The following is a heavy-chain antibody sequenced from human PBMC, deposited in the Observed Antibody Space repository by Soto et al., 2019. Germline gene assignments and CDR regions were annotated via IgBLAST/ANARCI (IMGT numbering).Heavy chain of an antibody. CDR3: ARDSLYNWNYVWFDY. CDR2: ISAYNGNT. CDR1: GYTFTSYG. D-gene: IGHD1-7*01. V-gene: IGHV1-18*01. Sequence: GAPVEVSCKASGYTFTSYGFSWVRQAPGQGLEWMGWISAYNGNTNYAQKLQGRVTMTTDTSTSTAYMELRSLRSDDTAVYYCARDSLYNWNYVWFDYWGQGTLVTVSS. J-gene: IGHJ4*02.